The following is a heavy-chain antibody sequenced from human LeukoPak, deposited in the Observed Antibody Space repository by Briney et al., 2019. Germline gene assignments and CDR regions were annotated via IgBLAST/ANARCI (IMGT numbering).Heavy chain of an antibody. CDR3: ARGGNYYGSGSYYFDY. V-gene: IGHV3-21*04. CDR2: ISGSSSYI. D-gene: IGHD3-10*01. CDR1: GFTFSRHS. Sequence: GGSLRLSCAASGFTFSRHSMKWVRQAPGKGLEWVASISGSSSYIYYADSVKGRFTISRDNAQNSLYLQMNSLRAEDTAVYYCARGGNYYGSGSYYFDYWGRGTLVTVSS. J-gene: IGHJ4*02.